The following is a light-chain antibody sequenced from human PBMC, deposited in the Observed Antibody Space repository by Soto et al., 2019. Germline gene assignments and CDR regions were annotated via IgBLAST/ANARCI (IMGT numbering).Light chain of an antibody. Sequence: QSVLTKPPSVSGARGQTVTISSNGSSSNIGADYPVHWYKQLPGTAPKLLVSTNRPSGVPDRISASKSGASASLAITGLQAEYESEYYCQSYDTSLSRRWVFGVGTKVTVL. CDR2: T. CDR3: QSYDTSLSRRWV. V-gene: IGLV1-40*01. CDR1: SSNIGADYP. J-gene: IGLJ3*02.